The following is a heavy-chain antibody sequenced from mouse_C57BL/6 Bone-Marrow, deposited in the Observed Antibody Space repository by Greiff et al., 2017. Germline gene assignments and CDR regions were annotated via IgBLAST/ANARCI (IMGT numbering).Heavy chain of an antibody. Sequence: VQLQQPGAELVKPGASVKMSCKASGYTFTSYWITWVKQRPGQGLEWIGDIYPGSGSTNYNEKFKSKATLTVDTSSSTAYMQLSSLTSEDSAVYYCARRDYGNSYYYAMDDWGQGTSVTVSS. V-gene: IGHV1-55*01. J-gene: IGHJ4*01. CDR1: GYTFTSYW. D-gene: IGHD2-1*01. CDR3: ARRDYGNSYYYAMDD. CDR2: IYPGSGST.